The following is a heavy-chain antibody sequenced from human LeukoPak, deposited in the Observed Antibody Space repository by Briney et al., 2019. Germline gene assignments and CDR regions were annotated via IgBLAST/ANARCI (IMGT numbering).Heavy chain of an antibody. CDR1: GGSISSYY. CDR3: ASLMVVNAYFES. V-gene: IGHV4-4*08. D-gene: IGHD2-15*01. CDR2: IYSSGST. J-gene: IGHJ4*02. Sequence: KPSETLSLTCTVSGGSISSYYWSWIRQPPGKGLEWIGYIYSSGSTNFNPSLKSRVTISVDTSKNQFSLKVSSVTAADTAVYYCASLMVVNAYFESWGQGTLVTVSS.